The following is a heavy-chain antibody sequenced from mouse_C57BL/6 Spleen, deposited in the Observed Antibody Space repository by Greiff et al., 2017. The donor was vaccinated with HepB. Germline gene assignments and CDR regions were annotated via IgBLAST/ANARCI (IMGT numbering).Heavy chain of an antibody. CDR2: INPYNGDT. D-gene: IGHD1-1*01. J-gene: IGHJ2*01. CDR1: GYSFTGYF. Sequence: VHVKQSGPELVKPGDSVKISCKASGYSFTGYFMNWVMQSHGKSLEWIGRINPYNGDTFYNQKFKGKATLTVDKSSSTAHMELRSLTSEDSAVYYCARSDGSSFYFDYWGQGTTLTVSS. CDR3: ARSDGSSFYFDY. V-gene: IGHV1-20*01.